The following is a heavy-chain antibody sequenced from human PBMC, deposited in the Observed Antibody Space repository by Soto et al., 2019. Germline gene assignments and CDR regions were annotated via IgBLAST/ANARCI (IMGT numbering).Heavy chain of an antibody. V-gene: IGHV4-34*01. CDR1: GGSCSVCY. D-gene: IGHD3-9*01. J-gene: IGHJ2*01. CDR3: ARESHDILTGPPWVWYFDL. Sequence: QVQLQQWGAGPLRPFEHLSLTYGVSGGSCSVCYWAWIRQAPGMGLEWIGEINDRGSINYTPSLKSPESTSVDTSKNYYSLNLRSVTSEDTAVYYCARESHDILTGPPWVWYFDLWGRGTLVTVSS. CDR2: INDRGSI.